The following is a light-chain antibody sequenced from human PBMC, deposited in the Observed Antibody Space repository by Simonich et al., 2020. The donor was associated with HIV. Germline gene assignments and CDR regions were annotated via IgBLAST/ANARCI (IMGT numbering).Light chain of an antibody. V-gene: IGLV8-61*01. CDR2: STN. CDR1: SGSVSTSYY. J-gene: IGLJ3*02. CDR3: VLYMGSGISV. Sequence: TVVTQETSSSVSPGGTVTLTCALSSGSVSTSYYPTWYHQTPGPPPRTIIYSTNTRSSGVPDRFSGSILGNKAVLTITGAQADDEGDYYCVLYMGSGISVFGGGTKLTVL.